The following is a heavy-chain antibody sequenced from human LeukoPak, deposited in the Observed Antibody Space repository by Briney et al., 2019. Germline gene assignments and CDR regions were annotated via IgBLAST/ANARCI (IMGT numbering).Heavy chain of an antibody. CDR2: ISAYDGNT. CDR1: GYTSTSFG. V-gene: IGHV1-18*01. J-gene: IGHJ5*02. Sequence: GASVKVSCKASGYTSTSFGVTWVRQAPGQGLEWVGWISAYDGNTKYAQKFQGRVTMTTDRSTSTGYMELRTLRSDDTAVYYCARTCPMMYCSSSFFDPWGQGTLVTVSS. CDR3: ARTCPMMYCSSSFFDP. D-gene: IGHD2-2*01.